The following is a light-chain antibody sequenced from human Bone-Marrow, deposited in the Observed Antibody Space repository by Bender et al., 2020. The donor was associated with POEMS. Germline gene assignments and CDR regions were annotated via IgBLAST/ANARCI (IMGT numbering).Light chain of an antibody. V-gene: IGLV1-44*01. CDR2: TDS. CDR1: SSNIGSYS. J-gene: IGLJ3*02. Sequence: QSVLTQPPSASGTPGQRVTISCSGGSSNIGSYSVNWYQHVPGAAPKLLIYTDSQRPSAVPDRFSGSKSGSSASLVITGLQSDDEAVYYCAAWDDSVKVGVFGGGTTLTVL. CDR3: AAWDDSVKVGV.